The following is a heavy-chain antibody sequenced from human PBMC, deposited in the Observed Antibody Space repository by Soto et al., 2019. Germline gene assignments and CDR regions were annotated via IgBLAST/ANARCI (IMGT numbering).Heavy chain of an antibody. D-gene: IGHD2-15*01. CDR3: ARTLKGSWVFDGFDI. Sequence: SETLSLTCTVSGGSISNSSYYWDWIGQPPGKGLEWIGTIYYRGTTYYNPSLESRVTMSVDTSKNQFSLKLSSVTAPDTAVYYCARTLKGSWVFDGFDIWGQGTMVTVSS. CDR2: IYYRGTT. J-gene: IGHJ3*02. CDR1: GGSISNSSYY. V-gene: IGHV4-39*01.